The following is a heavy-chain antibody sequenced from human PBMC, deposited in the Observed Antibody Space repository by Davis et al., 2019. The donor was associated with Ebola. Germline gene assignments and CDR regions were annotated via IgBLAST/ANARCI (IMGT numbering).Heavy chain of an antibody. Sequence: GESLKISCAASGFTFTSYTMNWVRQAPGKGLEWVSSISSSSSYIYYADSVKGRFTISRDNVKNSLYLQMNSLRAEDTAVYYCARGGLGYCSSTSCYTDLVDYWGQGTLVTVSS. CDR3: ARGGLGYCSSTSCYTDLVDY. V-gene: IGHV3-21*04. D-gene: IGHD2-2*02. CDR2: ISSSSSYI. J-gene: IGHJ4*02. CDR1: GFTFTSYT.